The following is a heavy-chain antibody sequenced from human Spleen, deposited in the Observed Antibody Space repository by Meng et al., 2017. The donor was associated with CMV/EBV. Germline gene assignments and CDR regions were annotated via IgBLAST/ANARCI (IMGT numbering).Heavy chain of an antibody. CDR2: VYSDGGTT. V-gene: IGHV3-23*03. CDR3: AKNYIRSPGYFES. D-gene: IGHD6-6*01. CDR1: EFTFSSYA. Sequence: ASEFTFSSYAMRWVRQAPGKGLEWVAVVYSDGGTTYHADSVKGRFSISRDNSKNTVYLQMNSLRAEDTAVYYCAKNYIRSPGYFESWGQGTLVTVSS. J-gene: IGHJ4*02.